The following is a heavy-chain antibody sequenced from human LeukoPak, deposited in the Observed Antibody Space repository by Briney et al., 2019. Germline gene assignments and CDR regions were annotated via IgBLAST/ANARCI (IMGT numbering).Heavy chain of an antibody. V-gene: IGHV1-18*01. CDR3: ARDGLGSSSPLDAFDI. D-gene: IGHD6-13*01. Sequence: ASVKVSCKASGYTFTSYGISWVRQAPGQGLEWMGWISAYNGNTNYAQKLQGRVTMTTDTSTSTAYMELRSLRSDDTAVYYCARDGLGSSSPLDAFDIWGQGTMVTVSS. CDR1: GYTFTSYG. J-gene: IGHJ3*02. CDR2: ISAYNGNT.